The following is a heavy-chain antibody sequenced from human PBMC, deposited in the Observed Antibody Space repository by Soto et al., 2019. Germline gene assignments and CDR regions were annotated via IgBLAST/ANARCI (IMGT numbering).Heavy chain of an antibody. CDR3: ARDLSGFFQH. Sequence: GGSLRVPNAAAGGTFVDLYMRWIRQAPGKGLEWVSYISSSGSTIYYADSVKGRFTISRDNAKNSLYLQMNSLRADDTAVYYCARDLSGFFQHWGLGTLVTVSS. J-gene: IGHJ1*01. CDR2: ISSSGSTI. V-gene: IGHV3-11*04. D-gene: IGHD3-3*02. CDR1: GGTFVDLY.